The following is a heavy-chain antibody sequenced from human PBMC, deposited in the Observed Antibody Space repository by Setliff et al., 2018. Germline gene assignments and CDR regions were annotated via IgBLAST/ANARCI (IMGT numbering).Heavy chain of an antibody. CDR1: GFTFSGYS. Sequence: PGGSLRLSCAASGFTFSGYSMNWVRQAPGKGLEWVSYISGSSHIISYADSVKGRFTISRDNAKNSLYLQMNSLRAEDTAVYYCARDHVHIAAAGTRTVPSHGTDVWGQGTTVTVSS. V-gene: IGHV3-48*01. D-gene: IGHD6-13*01. CDR2: ISGSSHII. CDR3: ARDHVHIAAAGTRTVPSHGTDV. J-gene: IGHJ6*02.